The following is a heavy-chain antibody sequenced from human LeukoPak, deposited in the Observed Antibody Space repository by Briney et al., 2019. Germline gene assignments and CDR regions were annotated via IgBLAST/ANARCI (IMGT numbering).Heavy chain of an antibody. CDR3: ARGRSGGVLRFLEWLLYGFDY. V-gene: IGHV4-31*03. Sequence: PSQTLSLTCTVSGGSISSGGYYWSWIRQHPGKGLEWIGYIYYSGSTYYNPSLKSRVTISVDTSKNQFSLKLSSATAADTAVYYCARGRSGGVLRFLEWLLYGFDYWGQGTLVTVSS. CDR1: GGSISSGGYY. D-gene: IGHD3-3*01. J-gene: IGHJ4*02. CDR2: IYYSGST.